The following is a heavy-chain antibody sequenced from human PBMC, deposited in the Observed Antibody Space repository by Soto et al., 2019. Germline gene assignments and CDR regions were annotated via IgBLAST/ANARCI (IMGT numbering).Heavy chain of an antibody. Sequence: SQTLSLTCAISGDSVSSNSAAWNWIRQSPSRGLEWLGRTYYRSKWYNDYAVSVKSRITINPDTSKNQFSLQLNSVTPEDTAVYYCARVFYLLEYCSGTSCPGSGWFDPWGQGTLVTVSS. D-gene: IGHD2-2*01. V-gene: IGHV6-1*01. CDR1: GDSVSSNSAA. CDR2: TYYRSKWYN. J-gene: IGHJ5*02. CDR3: ARVFYLLEYCSGTSCPGSGWFDP.